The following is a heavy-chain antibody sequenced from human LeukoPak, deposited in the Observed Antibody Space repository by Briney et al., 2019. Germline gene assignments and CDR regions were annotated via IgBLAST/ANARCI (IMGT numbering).Heavy chain of an antibody. J-gene: IGHJ4*02. D-gene: IGHD6-19*01. CDR2: INPNSGGT. V-gene: IGHV1-2*02. CDR3: ARVMGIAVAGKKPFDY. Sequence: ASVKVSCKASGGTFSSYAISWVRQAPGQGLEWMGWINPNSGGTNYAQKFQGRVTMTRDTSISTAYMELSRLRSDDTAVYYCARVMGIAVAGKKPFDYWGQGTLVTVSS. CDR1: GGTFSSYA.